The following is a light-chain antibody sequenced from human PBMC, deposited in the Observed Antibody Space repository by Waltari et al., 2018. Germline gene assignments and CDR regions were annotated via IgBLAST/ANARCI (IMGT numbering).Light chain of an antibody. CDR1: QSLLHFSNNEFY. J-gene: IGKJ2*01. V-gene: IGKV4-1*01. Sequence: DIVMTQSPEYLAVSLGERATINCKSSQSLLHFSNNEFYLAWDQQKPGQSPKLLVHWASTREAGVPDRFSGSGSGREFTLTISSLQAEDVAVYYCQQYYSIPYTFGHGTRLEIK. CDR3: QQYYSIPYT. CDR2: WAS.